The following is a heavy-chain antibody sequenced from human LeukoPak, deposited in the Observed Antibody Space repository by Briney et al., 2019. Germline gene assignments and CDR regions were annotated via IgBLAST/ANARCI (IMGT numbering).Heavy chain of an antibody. Sequence: GGSLRLSCAASGFTFNTYSMSWVRQAPGKGLEWVSIISRTSESIFYADSVKGRFTISRDNAKNSLYLQMNSLRAEDTAVYYCARDHDCSGGSCYNGDDAFDIWGQGTMVTVSS. V-gene: IGHV3-21*01. J-gene: IGHJ3*02. CDR3: ARDHDCSGGSCYNGDDAFDI. D-gene: IGHD2-15*01. CDR2: ISRTSESI. CDR1: GFTFNTYS.